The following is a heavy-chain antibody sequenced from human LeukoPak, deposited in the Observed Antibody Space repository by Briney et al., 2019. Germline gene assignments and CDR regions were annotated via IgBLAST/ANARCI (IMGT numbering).Heavy chain of an antibody. Sequence: SETPSLTCAVYGGSFSGYYWSWIRQPPGKGLEWIGEINHSGSTNYNPSLKSRVTISVDTSKNQFSLKLSSVTAADTAVYYCARVRDFWSGYPYYFDYWGQGTLVTVSS. D-gene: IGHD3-3*01. J-gene: IGHJ4*02. CDR1: GGSFSGYY. CDR3: ARVRDFWSGYPYYFDY. CDR2: INHSGST. V-gene: IGHV4-34*01.